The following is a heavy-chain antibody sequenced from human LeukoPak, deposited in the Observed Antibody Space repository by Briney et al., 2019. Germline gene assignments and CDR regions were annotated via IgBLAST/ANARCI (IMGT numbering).Heavy chain of an antibody. J-gene: IGHJ3*01. CDR2: IRSNSDGGTI. V-gene: IGHV3-15*07. CDR3: ATDRPGSYDAFAF. CDR1: GFTFSNAW. D-gene: IGHD6-6*01. Sequence: PGGSLRLSCATSGFTFSNAWMNWVRQAPGKGLEWVGRIRSNSDGGTIDYAAPVKGRFTLSRDDSKTTLYLQMNSLQTEDTAVYYCATDRPGSYDAFAFWGQGTRVTVSS.